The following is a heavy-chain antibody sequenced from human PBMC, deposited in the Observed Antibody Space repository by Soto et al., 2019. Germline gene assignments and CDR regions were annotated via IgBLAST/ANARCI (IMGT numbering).Heavy chain of an antibody. CDR2: IYYSGST. CDR1: GGSISSYY. CDR3: ARVYSKVVVVTATPSWYFDL. Sequence: SETLSLTCTVSGGSISSYYWSWIRQPPGKGLEWIVYIYYSGSTNYNPSLKSRVTISVDTSKNQFSLKLSSVTAADTAVYYCARVYSKVVVVTATPSWYFDLWGRGTLVTVSS. J-gene: IGHJ2*01. V-gene: IGHV4-59*01. D-gene: IGHD2-21*02.